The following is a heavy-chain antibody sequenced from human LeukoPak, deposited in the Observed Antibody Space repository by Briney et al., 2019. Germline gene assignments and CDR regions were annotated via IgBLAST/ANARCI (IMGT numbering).Heavy chain of an antibody. J-gene: IGHJ4*02. CDR2: ISSSGSTI. CDR3: ARGRFGLD. Sequence: RAGGSLRLSCAASGFTFSTLEMTWVRQAPGKGLEWVSYISSSGSTIYYADSVKGRFTISRDNAKNSLYLRMNSLRVEDTAIYHCARGRFGLDWGQGTLVTVSS. D-gene: IGHD3-10*01. V-gene: IGHV3-48*03. CDR1: GFTFSTLE.